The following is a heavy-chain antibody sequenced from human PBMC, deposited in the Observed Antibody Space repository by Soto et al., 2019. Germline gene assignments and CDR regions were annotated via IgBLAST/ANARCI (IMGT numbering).Heavy chain of an antibody. CDR1: GFSIDSAYY. V-gene: IGHV4-38-2*01. CDR2: IYQSGTT. CDR3: AGGITMNRGLAFDY. D-gene: IGHD3-22*01. Sequence: TSETLSLTCAVSGFSIDSAYYWGWIRQSPGRGLEWIGSIYQSGTTFYNPSLTSRVTISVDTSNNQFSLNLNSVPAADTAVYYCAGGITMNRGLAFDYWGQGTLVTVSS. J-gene: IGHJ4*02.